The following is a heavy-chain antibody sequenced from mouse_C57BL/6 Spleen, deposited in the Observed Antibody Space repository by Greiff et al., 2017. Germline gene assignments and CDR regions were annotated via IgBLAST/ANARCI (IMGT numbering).Heavy chain of an antibody. D-gene: IGHD1-1*01. V-gene: IGHV6-3*01. J-gene: IGHJ2*01. CDR1: GFTFSNYW. CDR2: IRLKSDNYAT. CDR3: TASYYYGSSFYFDY. Sequence: EVKLEESGGGLVQPGGSMKLSCVASGFTFSNYWMNWVRQSPEKGLEWVAQIRLKSDNYATHYAESVKGRFTISRDDSKSSVYLQMNNLRAEDTGIYYCTASYYYGSSFYFDYGGQGTTRTVSS.